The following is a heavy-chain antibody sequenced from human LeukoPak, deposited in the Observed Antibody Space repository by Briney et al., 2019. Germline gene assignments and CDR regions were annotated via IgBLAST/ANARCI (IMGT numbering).Heavy chain of an antibody. CDR1: GFTFNNAW. Sequence: GGSLRLSCAASGFTFNNAWMSWVRQAPGKGLEWVGRIKSKTDGGTKDYAAPVKGRFTMSRDDSKNTLYLQMNSLKTEDTAVYYCTTDGRGDSSGYSHPDYWGQGTLVSVSS. J-gene: IGHJ4*02. D-gene: IGHD3-22*01. CDR2: IKSKTDGGTK. V-gene: IGHV3-15*01. CDR3: TTDGRGDSSGYSHPDY.